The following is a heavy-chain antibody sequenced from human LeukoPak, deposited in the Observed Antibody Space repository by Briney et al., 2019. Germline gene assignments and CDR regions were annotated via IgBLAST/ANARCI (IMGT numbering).Heavy chain of an antibody. CDR2: IYYSGSS. Sequence: SETLSLTCTVSGGSISSSSYYWGWIRQPPGKGLEWIGSIYYSGSSYYNPSLKSRVTISVDTSKNQFSLKLSSVTAADTAVYYCASYYGFWSGYHAPHFDYWGQGTLVTVSS. V-gene: IGHV4-39*01. CDR3: ASYYGFWSGYHAPHFDY. J-gene: IGHJ4*02. CDR1: GGSISSSSYY. D-gene: IGHD3-3*01.